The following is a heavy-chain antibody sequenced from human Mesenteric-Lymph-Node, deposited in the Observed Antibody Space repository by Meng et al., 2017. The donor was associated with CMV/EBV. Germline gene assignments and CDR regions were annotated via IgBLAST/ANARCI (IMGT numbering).Heavy chain of an antibody. CDR2: INIVEDKT. J-gene: IGHJ4*02. V-gene: IGHV1-3*04. Sequence: QVQLVQSGPEVKKPGASVKASCKASGYTFSSYEMHWVRQAPGQRLEWMGWINIVEDKTKTSQNFQGRVTLTRDTSANTAYMELSSLRSDDTAVYYCARTNNWGFDYWGQGTLVTVSS. D-gene: IGHD3-16*01. CDR3: ARTNNWGFDY. CDR1: GYTFSSYE.